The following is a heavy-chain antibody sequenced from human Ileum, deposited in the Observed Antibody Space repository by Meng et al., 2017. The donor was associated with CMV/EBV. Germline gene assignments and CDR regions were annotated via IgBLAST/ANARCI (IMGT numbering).Heavy chain of an antibody. CDR3: ARGTGNYGDWDY. D-gene: IGHD1-7*01. V-gene: IGHV3-74*01. CDR1: RLTINNYW. J-gene: IGHJ4*02. CDR2: INGGGSRP. Sequence: AASRLTINNYWMHWVRQGPGKGLEWVSRINGGGSRPNYADSVKGRFTVSRDNAKNIVYLQMNSLRAEDTAVYYCARGTGNYGDWDYWGQGTLVTVSS.